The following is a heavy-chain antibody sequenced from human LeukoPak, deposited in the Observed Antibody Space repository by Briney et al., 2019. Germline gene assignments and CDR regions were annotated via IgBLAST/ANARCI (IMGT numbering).Heavy chain of an antibody. CDR2: IYHSGST. J-gene: IGHJ4*02. CDR3: ARGTTTVTTVDY. V-gene: IGHV4-30-2*01. CDR1: GVSISSGGYS. D-gene: IGHD4-17*01. Sequence: SQTLSLTCAVSGVSISSGGYSWSWIRQPPGKGLEWIGYIYHSGSTYYNPSLKSRVTISVDRSKNQFSLKLSSVTAADTAVYYCARGTTTVTTVDYWGQGTLVTVSS.